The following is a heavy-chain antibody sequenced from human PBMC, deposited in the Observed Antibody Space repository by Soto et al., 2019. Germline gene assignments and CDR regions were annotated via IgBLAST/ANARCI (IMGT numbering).Heavy chain of an antibody. Sequence: GGSLRLSCAASESAFRGYGMSWVRQAPGKGLEWVSCITSAGATYYADSVKGRFSIFRDTSRNTLFLQMNNLRAEDTAIYYCANRAIYKAATDYWGKGTLVTVSS. D-gene: IGHD6-25*01. CDR1: ESAFRGYG. V-gene: IGHV3-23*01. J-gene: IGHJ4*02. CDR2: ITSAGAT. CDR3: ANRAIYKAATDY.